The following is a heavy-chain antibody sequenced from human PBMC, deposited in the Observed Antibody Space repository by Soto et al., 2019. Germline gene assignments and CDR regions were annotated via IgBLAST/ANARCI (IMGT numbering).Heavy chain of an antibody. CDR1: GGTFSSYA. Sequence: GASVKVSCKASGGTFSSYAISWVRQAPGQGLEWMGGIIPIFGTANYAQKFQGRVTITADESTSTAYMELSSLRSEDTAVYYCASESYDSSGIPAGGFDYWGQGTLVTVSS. CDR2: IIPIFGTA. V-gene: IGHV1-69*13. CDR3: ASESYDSSGIPAGGFDY. D-gene: IGHD3-22*01. J-gene: IGHJ4*02.